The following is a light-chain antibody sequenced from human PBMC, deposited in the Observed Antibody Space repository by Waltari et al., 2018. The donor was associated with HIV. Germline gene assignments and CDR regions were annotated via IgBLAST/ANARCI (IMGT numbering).Light chain of an antibody. V-gene: IGLV3-21*02. CDR1: NIGRKT. CDR2: ADT. Sequence: SYVLTPPPSVSVAPGQTARLPCGGNNIGRKTVHWYQQKPGQAPVLVVYADTARPSGIPERFSGSKSTNTATLTISRVEAGDEADYYCQVWDSSSDHPDVFGTGTKVTVL. CDR3: QVWDSSSDHPDV. J-gene: IGLJ1*01.